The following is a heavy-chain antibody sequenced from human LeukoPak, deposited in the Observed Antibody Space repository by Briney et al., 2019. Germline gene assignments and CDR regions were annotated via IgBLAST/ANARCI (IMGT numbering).Heavy chain of an antibody. V-gene: IGHV2-5*01. J-gene: IGHJ4*02. CDR3: AHSRYDILTGYFGFFG. CDR1: GFSLSTSGVG. CDR2: IYWNDDK. D-gene: IGHD3-9*01. Sequence: SGPTLVNPTQTLTLTCTFSGFSLSTSGVGVGWIRQPPGKALEWLALIYWNDDKRYSPSLKSRLTITKDTSKNQVVLTMTNMDPVDTATYYCAHSRYDILTGYFGFFGWGQGTLVTVSS.